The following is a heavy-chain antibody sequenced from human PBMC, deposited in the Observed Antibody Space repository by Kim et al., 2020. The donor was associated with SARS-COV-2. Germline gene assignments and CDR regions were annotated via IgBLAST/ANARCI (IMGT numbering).Heavy chain of an antibody. CDR3: AREPPPRYGDYGGFDI. D-gene: IGHD4-17*01. CDR1: GGSISSGGYY. J-gene: IGHJ3*02. CDR2: IYYSGST. V-gene: IGHV4-31*03. Sequence: SETLSLTCTVSGGSISSGGYYWSWIRQHPGKGLEWIGYIYYSGSTYYNPSLKSRVTISVDTSKNQFSLKLSSVTAADTAVYYCAREPPPRYGDYGGFDIWGQGTMVTVSS.